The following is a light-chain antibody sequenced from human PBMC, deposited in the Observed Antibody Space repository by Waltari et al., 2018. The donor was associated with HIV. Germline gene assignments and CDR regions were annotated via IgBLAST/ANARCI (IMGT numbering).Light chain of an antibody. Sequence: QSALTQPPSVSGSLAQSVTISCPGTSSHVGNYNEFSWYQQSPGTAPKLMIYDVSNRPSGVPDRFSGSKSGNTASLTISGLQAEDEADYYCSSFTTSITVVFGGGTKLTVL. CDR1: SSHVGNYNE. V-gene: IGLV2-18*02. CDR2: DVS. J-gene: IGLJ2*01. CDR3: SSFTTSITVV.